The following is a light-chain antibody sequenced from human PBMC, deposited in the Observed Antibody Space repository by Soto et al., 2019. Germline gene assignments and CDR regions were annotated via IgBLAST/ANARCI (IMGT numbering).Light chain of an antibody. CDR3: QSYDSSLSGWV. V-gene: IGLV1-40*01. Sequence: QSVLTQPPSVSWAPGQRVTISCTGSSSKNGAGYDVHWYQQLPGTAPKLLIYGNSNRPSGVPDRFSGSKSGTSASLAITGLQAEDEADYYCQSYDSSLSGWVFGTGTKVTVL. CDR1: SSKNGAGYD. J-gene: IGLJ1*01. CDR2: GNS.